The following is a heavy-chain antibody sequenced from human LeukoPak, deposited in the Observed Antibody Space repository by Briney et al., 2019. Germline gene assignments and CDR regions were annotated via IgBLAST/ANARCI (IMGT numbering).Heavy chain of an antibody. CDR2: IWYDGSNK. CDR3: VTLGVITTGWFDP. CDR1: GFTFSSYG. D-gene: IGHD3-22*01. J-gene: IGHJ5*02. V-gene: IGHV3-30*02. Sequence: GGSLRLSCAASGFTFSSYGMHWVRQAPGKGLEWVAVIWYDGSNKYYADSVKGRFTISRDNSKNTLYLQMNSLRAEDTAVYYCVTLGVITTGWFDPWGQGTLVTVSS.